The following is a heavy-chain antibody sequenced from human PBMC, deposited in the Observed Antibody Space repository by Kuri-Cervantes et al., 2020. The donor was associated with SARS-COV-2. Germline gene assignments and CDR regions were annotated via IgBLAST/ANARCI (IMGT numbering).Heavy chain of an antibody. V-gene: IGHV3-64D*08. J-gene: IGHJ4*02. D-gene: IGHD2-2*02. Sequence: GESLKISCSASGFTFSSYAMHWVRQAPGKGLEYVSAISSNGGSTYYADSVKGRFTISRDNSKNTLYLQMSSLRAEDTAVYYCVRESSPEPQGYGYCSSTSCYRFDYWGQGTLVTVSS. CDR2: ISSNGGST. CDR3: VRESSPEPQGYGYCSSTSCYRFDY. CDR1: GFTFSSYA.